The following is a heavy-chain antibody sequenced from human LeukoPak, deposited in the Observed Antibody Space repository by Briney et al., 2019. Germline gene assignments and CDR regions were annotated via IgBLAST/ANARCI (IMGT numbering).Heavy chain of an antibody. Sequence: ASVKVSCKASGYTFTDHYMHWVRQAPGQGLEWMGWINPNSGGTNYAQKFQDRVTMTRATSISTAYMELSTLRSDDTAVYYCARALYNWNDVGNDYWGQGTLVTVSS. V-gene: IGHV1-2*02. CDR2: INPNSGGT. CDR1: GYTFTDHY. D-gene: IGHD1-1*01. J-gene: IGHJ4*02. CDR3: ARALYNWNDVGNDY.